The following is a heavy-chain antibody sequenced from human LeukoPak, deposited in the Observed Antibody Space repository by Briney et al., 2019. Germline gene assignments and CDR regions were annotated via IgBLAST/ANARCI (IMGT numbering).Heavy chain of an antibody. CDR3: VSFYETY. CDR1: GFTFSSYA. J-gene: IGHJ4*02. CDR2: INSDGSWT. D-gene: IGHD2/OR15-2a*01. Sequence: GGSLRLSCAASGFTFSSYAMTWVRQVPGKGLVWVSHINSDGSWTSYADSVKGRFTISKDNAKNTVYPQMNSLRAEDTAVYYCVSFYETYWGRGTLVTVSS. V-gene: IGHV3-74*01.